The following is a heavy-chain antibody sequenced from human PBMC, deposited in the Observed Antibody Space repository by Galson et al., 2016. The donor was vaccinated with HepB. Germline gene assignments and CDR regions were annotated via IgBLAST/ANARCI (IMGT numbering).Heavy chain of an antibody. D-gene: IGHD3-22*01. CDR1: GYSFTTYW. CDR3: ARQAYYYDSSGYYTLALLDY. J-gene: IGHJ4*02. V-gene: IGHV5-51*01. Sequence: QSGAEVKKPGESLKISCKGSGYSFTTYWIDWVRQMPGKGLEWMGIIYPGDSDTRYSPSFQGQVTISADKSISTAYLQWSSLKASDTAMYYCARQAYYYDSSGYYTLALLDYWGQGTLVTVSS. CDR2: IYPGDSDT.